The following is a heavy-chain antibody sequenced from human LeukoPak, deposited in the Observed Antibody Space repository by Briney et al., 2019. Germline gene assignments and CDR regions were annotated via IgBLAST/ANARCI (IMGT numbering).Heavy chain of an antibody. CDR3: TTGVGTFDY. V-gene: IGHV3-15*01. CDR2: LKSKTDGGTT. D-gene: IGHD1-14*01. J-gene: IGHJ4*02. Sequence: GGSLRLSCAASGFTFSSYSLNWVRQAPGKGLEWVGRLKSKTDGGTTDYAAPVKGRFTISRDDSKNTLYLQMNSLKTEDTAVYYCTTGVGTFDYWGQGTLVTVSS. CDR1: GFTFSSYS.